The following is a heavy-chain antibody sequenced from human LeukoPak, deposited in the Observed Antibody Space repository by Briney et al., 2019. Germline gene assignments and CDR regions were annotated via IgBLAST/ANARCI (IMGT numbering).Heavy chain of an antibody. D-gene: IGHD3-10*01. J-gene: IGHJ4*02. CDR1: GFTFSDYT. CDR3: ARGAYGSGTSLGY. Sequence: GGSLRLSCAASGFTFSDYTMKWVRQAPGKGLELVSSISTSSSYIYFADSVRGRFTISRDNAKNSLYLQMNSLRAEDTAVYYCARGAYGSGTSLGYWGPGTPVTVSS. CDR2: ISTSSSYI. V-gene: IGHV3-21*06.